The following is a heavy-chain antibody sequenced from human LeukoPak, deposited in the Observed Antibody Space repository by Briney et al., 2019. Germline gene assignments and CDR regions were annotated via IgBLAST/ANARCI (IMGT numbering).Heavy chain of an antibody. J-gene: IGHJ3*02. CDR3: TRYCSGGSCYDAFDI. CDR2: IRSKANSYAT. CDR1: GFTFSSYW. D-gene: IGHD2-15*01. Sequence: GGSLRLSCAASGFTFSSYWMHWVRQASGKGLEWVGRIRSKANSYATAYAASVKGRFTISRDDSKNTAYLQMNSLKTEDTAVYYCTRYCSGGSCYDAFDIWGQGTMVTVSS. V-gene: IGHV3-73*01.